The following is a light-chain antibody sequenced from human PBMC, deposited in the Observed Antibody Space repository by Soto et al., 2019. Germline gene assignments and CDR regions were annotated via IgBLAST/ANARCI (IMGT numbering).Light chain of an antibody. CDR1: QTVLSSSNNKNY. Sequence: DIVLTQSPDSLAVSLGERATINCKSSQTVLSSSNNKNYFAWYQQKPGQPPKLLIYWASTRESGVPDRFSGSGSGKDFTLTISSLRAEDVAVYYCQHYYPIPVTFGGGTKVEIK. V-gene: IGKV4-1*01. CDR2: WAS. J-gene: IGKJ4*01. CDR3: QHYYPIPVT.